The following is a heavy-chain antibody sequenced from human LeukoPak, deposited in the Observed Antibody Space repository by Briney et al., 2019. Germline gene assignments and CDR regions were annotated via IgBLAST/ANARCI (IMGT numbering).Heavy chain of an antibody. D-gene: IGHD3-10*01. J-gene: IGHJ4*02. CDR3: ARVIFGSGSYPDF. Sequence: PGRSLRLSCAASGWSFDTYAMHWVRQAPGQGLEWVALIWHDGSHKFYSNSVRGQFTISRDNSKNTVYLQMNNLRPDDTAVYYCARVIFGSGSYPDFWGQGTLVTVSS. V-gene: IGHV3-33*01. CDR2: IWHDGSHK. CDR1: GWSFDTYA.